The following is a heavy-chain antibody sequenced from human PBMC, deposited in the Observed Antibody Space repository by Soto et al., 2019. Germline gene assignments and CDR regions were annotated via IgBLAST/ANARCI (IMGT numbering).Heavy chain of an antibody. J-gene: IGHJ4*02. Sequence: QITLKESGPTLVKPTQTLTLTCTFSGFSLSTSGVGVGWIRQPPGKALEWLALIYWDDDKRYSPSLKSRLTSTKDTSKNQVVLTMTNMDPVDTATYYCAHSLIVLVPAAERYYFDYWGQGTLVTVSS. CDR1: GFSLSTSGVG. D-gene: IGHD2-2*01. CDR3: AHSLIVLVPAAERYYFDY. V-gene: IGHV2-5*02. CDR2: IYWDDDK.